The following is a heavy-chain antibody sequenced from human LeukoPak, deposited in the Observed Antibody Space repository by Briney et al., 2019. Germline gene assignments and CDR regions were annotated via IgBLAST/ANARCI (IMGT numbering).Heavy chain of an antibody. J-gene: IGHJ3*02. V-gene: IGHV3-21*04. D-gene: IGHD1-26*01. Sequence: GGSLRLSCAASGFTFSSYSMNWVRQAPGKGLEWVSSISSSSSYIYYADSVKGRFTISRDNFKNTLYLQMNSLRAEDTAVYYRAKDLRYSGSPRAFDIWGQGTMVSVSS. CDR1: GFTFSSYS. CDR2: ISSSSSYI. CDR3: AKDLRYSGSPRAFDI.